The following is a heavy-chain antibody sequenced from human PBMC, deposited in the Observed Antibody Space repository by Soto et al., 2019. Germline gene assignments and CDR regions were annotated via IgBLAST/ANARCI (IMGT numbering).Heavy chain of an antibody. CDR1: GFTFSIYS. V-gene: IGHV3-21*01. Sequence: GSLRLSCAASGFTFSIYSMNWVRQAPGKGLEWVSSISSSSSYIYYADSVKGRFTISRDNAKNSLYLQMNSLRAEDTAVYYCARDESAVAVASCPFFDYWGQGTLVTVSS. J-gene: IGHJ4*02. CDR2: ISSSSSYI. D-gene: IGHD6-19*01. CDR3: ARDESAVAVASCPFFDY.